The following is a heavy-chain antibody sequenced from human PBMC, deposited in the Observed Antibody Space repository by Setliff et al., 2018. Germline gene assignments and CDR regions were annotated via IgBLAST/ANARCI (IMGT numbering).Heavy chain of an antibody. D-gene: IGHD3-10*01. Sequence: GASVKVSCKASGGTSSSYTISWVRRAPGQGLEWMGRIIPILGIANYAQKFQGRVTITADKSTSTAYMELSSLRSEDTAVYYCARDISLGKAAVWFGELKGWFDPWGQGTLVTVSS. CDR2: IIPILGIA. CDR3: ARDISLGKAAVWFGELKGWFDP. V-gene: IGHV1-69*04. CDR1: GGTSSSYT. J-gene: IGHJ5*02.